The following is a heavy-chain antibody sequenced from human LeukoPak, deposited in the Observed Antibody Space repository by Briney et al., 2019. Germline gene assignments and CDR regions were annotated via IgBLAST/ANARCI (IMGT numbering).Heavy chain of an antibody. CDR3: ARDKRGSYADY. CDR1: GGSISSYY. Sequence: SETLSLTCTVSGGSISSYYWNWIRQPPGKGLEWIGYIYYSGSTNYNPSLESRVTMSVDTSKNQFSLKLSSVTAADTAVYYCARDKRGSYADYWGQGTLVTVSS. J-gene: IGHJ4*02. D-gene: IGHD1-26*01. V-gene: IGHV4-59*01. CDR2: IYYSGST.